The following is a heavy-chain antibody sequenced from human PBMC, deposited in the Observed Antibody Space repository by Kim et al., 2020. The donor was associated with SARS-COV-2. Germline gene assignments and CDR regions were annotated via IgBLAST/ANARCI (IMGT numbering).Heavy chain of an antibody. J-gene: IGHJ5*02. D-gene: IGHD6-6*01. V-gene: IGHV1-24*01. CDR3: ATTARTAHSNWFDP. CDR1: GYTLTELS. CDR2: FDPEDGET. Sequence: ASVKVSCKVSGYTLTELSMHWVRQAPGKGLEWMGGFDPEDGETIYAQKFQGSVTMTEDTSTDTAYKELSSLRSADTAVYYCATTARTAHSNWFDPWGQGTLVTVS.